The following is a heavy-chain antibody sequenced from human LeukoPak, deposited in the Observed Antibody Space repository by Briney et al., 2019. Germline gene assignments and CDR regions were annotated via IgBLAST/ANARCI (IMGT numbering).Heavy chain of an antibody. CDR2: IHSSGHT. CDR1: GDSISTYS. CDR3: ARSSAGSGHDXFDI. J-gene: IGHJ3*02. V-gene: IGHV4-59*12. Sequence: SETLSLTCSVSGDSISTYSWSWIRQSPGTGLEWIGYIHSSGHTDYNPSLKGRVTISVDTSQNHFSLKLTSVTAADTAVYYCARSSAGSGHDXFDIWGQGTMVTVSS. D-gene: IGHD3-10*01.